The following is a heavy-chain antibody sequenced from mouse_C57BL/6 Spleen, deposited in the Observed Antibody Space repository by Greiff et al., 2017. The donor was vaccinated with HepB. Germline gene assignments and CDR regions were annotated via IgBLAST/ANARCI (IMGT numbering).Heavy chain of an antibody. Sequence: QVQLQQPGAELVRPGSSVKLSCKASGYTFTSYWMHWVKQRPIQGLEWIGNIDPSDSETHYNQKFKDKATLTVDKSSSTAYMQLSSLTSEDSAVYYCARYYYGSGFAYWGQGTLVTVSA. J-gene: IGHJ3*01. D-gene: IGHD1-1*01. CDR2: IDPSDSET. V-gene: IGHV1-52*01. CDR3: ARYYYGSGFAY. CDR1: GYTFTSYW.